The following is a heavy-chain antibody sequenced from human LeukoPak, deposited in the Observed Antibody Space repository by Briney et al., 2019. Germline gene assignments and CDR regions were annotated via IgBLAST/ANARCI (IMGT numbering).Heavy chain of an antibody. D-gene: IGHD3-16*01. Sequence: SETLSLTCSVSGGSVSSSSYYGGWIRQPPGKGLEWIGSIYYSGSTYYNPSLKSRVTISVDTSKNQFSLKLSSVTAADTAVYYCARRTFRYYFDYWGQGTLVTVSS. J-gene: IGHJ4*02. CDR3: ARRTFRYYFDY. V-gene: IGHV4-39*01. CDR2: IYYSGST. CDR1: GGSVSSSSYY.